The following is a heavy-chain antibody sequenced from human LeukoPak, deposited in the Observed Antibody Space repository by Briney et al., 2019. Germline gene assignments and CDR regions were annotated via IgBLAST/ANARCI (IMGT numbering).Heavy chain of an antibody. J-gene: IGHJ4*02. CDR1: GYTFSTYW. CDR2: IYPADSET. D-gene: IGHD6-19*01. Sequence: GESLKISCKASGYTFSTYWIGWVRQMPGKGLEWMGIIYPADSETAYSPSVEGQVSISADKSISTAYLQWSSLKASDSAIYYCATSGRSGWYFDYWGQGTLVIVSS. CDR3: ATSGRSGWYFDY. V-gene: IGHV5-51*01.